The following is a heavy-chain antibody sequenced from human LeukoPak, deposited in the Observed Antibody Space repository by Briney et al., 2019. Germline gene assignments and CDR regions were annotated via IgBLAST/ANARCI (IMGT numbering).Heavy chain of an antibody. D-gene: IGHD6-19*01. CDR2: INPEGAST. CDR3: ARGTAITAGIDF. Sequence: GRSLRLSCTASGFSFSTYWMVWVRQAPGKGLGWVSQINPEGASTTYGDPAKGRFTASRDNAKNALHLQMNSLRVDDTAVYYCARGTAITAGIDFWGQGTLVTVSS. J-gene: IGHJ4*02. V-gene: IGHV3-74*01. CDR1: GFSFSTYW.